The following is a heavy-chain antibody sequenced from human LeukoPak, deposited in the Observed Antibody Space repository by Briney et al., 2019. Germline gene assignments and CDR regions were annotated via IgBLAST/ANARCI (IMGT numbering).Heavy chain of an antibody. J-gene: IGHJ4*02. Sequence: GGSLRLSCVASGFTFSTYSMNWVRQAPGKGLEWVSSISSSSSYIYYADSVKGRFTISRDNAKNLLYLQMNSLTAEDTAVYYCARQLGGSGSYWGQGTLVTVSS. CDR2: ISSSSSYI. V-gene: IGHV3-21*06. CDR3: ARQLGGSGSY. D-gene: IGHD3-10*01. CDR1: GFTFSTYS.